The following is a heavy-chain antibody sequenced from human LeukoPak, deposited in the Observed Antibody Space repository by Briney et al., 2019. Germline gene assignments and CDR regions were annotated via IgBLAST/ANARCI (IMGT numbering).Heavy chain of an antibody. Sequence: PSENLSLTCTVSGGSITTYYWSWIRQPAGKGLEWIGRVSTSGRTNYNPSLKSRLTMSADTSKKQFSLILNSVTAADTAVYYCAVGRPRNTTRLDDGYDFWGQGTMVTVSS. CDR1: GGSITTYY. V-gene: IGHV4-4*07. J-gene: IGHJ3*01. D-gene: IGHD1-1*01. CDR3: AVGRPRNTTRLDDGYDF. CDR2: VSTSGRT.